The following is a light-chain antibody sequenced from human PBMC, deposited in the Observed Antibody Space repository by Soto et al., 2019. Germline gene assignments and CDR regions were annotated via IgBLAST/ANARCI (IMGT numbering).Light chain of an antibody. V-gene: IGKV3-15*01. Sequence: EIVMTQSPATLSVSPGERVTLSCRASQSVSRNLAWYQQKPGQAPRLLIYGASTRATGIPDRFSGSGSGTEFTLTISSLHSEDFAVYYCQQYNNWPPPTFGQGTKVEIK. CDR2: GAS. J-gene: IGKJ1*01. CDR3: QQYNNWPPPT. CDR1: QSVSRN.